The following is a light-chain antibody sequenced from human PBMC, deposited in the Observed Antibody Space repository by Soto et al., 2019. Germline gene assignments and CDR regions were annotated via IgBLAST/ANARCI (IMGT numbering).Light chain of an antibody. CDR3: QQFGVSPT. CDR1: QTISNTF. Sequence: EIVLTQSPGTLSLSPGERATLSCKASQTISNTFLAFYQRRPGQAPRPLIYGASGRATGIPDRLSGSGSGTDFTLTISRLEPEDFAVYYCQQFGVSPTFGGGTKV. J-gene: IGKJ4*01. V-gene: IGKV3-20*01. CDR2: GAS.